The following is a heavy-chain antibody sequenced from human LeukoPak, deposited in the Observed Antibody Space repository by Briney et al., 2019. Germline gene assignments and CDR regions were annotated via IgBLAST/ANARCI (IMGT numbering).Heavy chain of an antibody. CDR2: IYTSGST. D-gene: IGHD6-13*01. CDR1: GGSISSGSYY. J-gene: IGHJ1*01. CDR3: ARDSSSWYGSFP. V-gene: IGHV4-61*02. Sequence: SETLSLTCTVSGGSISSGSYYWSWTRQPAGKGLEWIGRIYTSGSTNYNPSLKSRVTISVDTSKNQFSLKLSSVTAADTAVYYWARDSSSWYGSFPWGQGTLVTVSS.